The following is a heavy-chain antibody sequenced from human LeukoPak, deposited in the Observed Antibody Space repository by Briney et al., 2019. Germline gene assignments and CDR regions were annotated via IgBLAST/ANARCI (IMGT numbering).Heavy chain of an antibody. J-gene: IGHJ3*01. Sequence: GGSLRLSCAASGFTFSTYGMHWVRQAPGKGLEWVAFIQYDGSNKYYADSVKGQFTISRDNSKNALYLQMNSLRVEDTAVYYCVRVYGGAIENAFDLWGQGTMVIVSS. CDR1: GFTFSTYG. D-gene: IGHD3-16*01. CDR2: IQYDGSNK. CDR3: VRVYGGAIENAFDL. V-gene: IGHV3-30*02.